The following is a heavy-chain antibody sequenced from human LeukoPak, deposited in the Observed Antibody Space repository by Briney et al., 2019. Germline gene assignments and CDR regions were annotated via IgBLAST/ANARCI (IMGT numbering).Heavy chain of an antibody. CDR2: INPSGGST. Sequence: ASVKVSCKASGYTFTGYYMHWVRQAPGQGLEWMGIINPSGGSTTYAQKFQGRVTMTRDTSTSTVYMEMSSLRSEDTAVYYCARDHGSAYYRAPRHWGQGTLVTVSS. CDR3: ARDHGSAYYRAPRH. D-gene: IGHD3-10*01. V-gene: IGHV1-46*01. CDR1: GYTFTGYY. J-gene: IGHJ4*02.